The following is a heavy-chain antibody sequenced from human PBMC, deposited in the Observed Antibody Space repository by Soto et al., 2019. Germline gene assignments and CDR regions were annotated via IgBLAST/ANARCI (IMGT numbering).Heavy chain of an antibody. CDR1: GGSISRYY. CDR2: IYYSGST. CDR3: ARRAILEWLYTDAFDI. D-gene: IGHD3-3*01. V-gene: IGHV4-59*01. J-gene: IGHJ3*02. Sequence: SETLSLTCTVSGGSISRYYWSWIRQPPGKGLEWIGYIYYSGSTNYNPSLKSRVTISVDTSKNQFSLTLSSVTAADTAVYYCARRAILEWLYTDAFDIWGQGTMVTVSS.